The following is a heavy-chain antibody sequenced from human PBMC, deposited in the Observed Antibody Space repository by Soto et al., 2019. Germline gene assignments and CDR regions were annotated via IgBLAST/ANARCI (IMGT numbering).Heavy chain of an antibody. CDR2: IYYSGST. D-gene: IGHD2-21*02. Sequence: PSATLSLTCTVSGGSISSYYWSWIRPPPGKGLEWIGDIYYSGSTNYNPSLKSRVTISVDTSKNQFSLKLRSVTAADTAVYYCARHVYCGDCYGYYYYGMDVWGQGTTVTVS. CDR1: GGSISSYY. V-gene: IGHV4-59*08. J-gene: IGHJ6*02. CDR3: ARHVYCGDCYGYYYYGMDV.